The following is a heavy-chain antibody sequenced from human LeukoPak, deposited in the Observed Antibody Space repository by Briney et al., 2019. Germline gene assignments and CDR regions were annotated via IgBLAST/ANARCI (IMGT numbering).Heavy chain of an antibody. V-gene: IGHV3-23*01. CDR3: AKDGGARGRPDAFDV. D-gene: IGHD2-15*01. J-gene: IGHJ3*01. Sequence: GGSLRLSCAASGFTFFTYTMGWVRQARGKGLEWVSAIWGGGATKYYADSVKGRFTISRDNSENTLYLIMNSLRAEDTAVYHCAKDGGARGRPDAFDVWGQGTMVTVSS. CDR1: GFTFFTYT. CDR2: IWGGGATK.